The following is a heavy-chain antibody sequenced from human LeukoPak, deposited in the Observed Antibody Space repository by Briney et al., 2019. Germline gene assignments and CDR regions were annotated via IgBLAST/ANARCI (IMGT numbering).Heavy chain of an antibody. Sequence: PSETLSLTCSVSGGSIRSSGHCWGWIRQPPGKGLEYIGRIYNSGNTYYNPSLKSRVTISVDTSKNQFSLMLSSVTAADTAVYYCARLENKNCFDYWGQGALVTASS. CDR1: GGSIRSSGHC. V-gene: IGHV4-39*01. CDR3: ARLENKNCFDY. D-gene: IGHD1-1*01. CDR2: IYNSGNT. J-gene: IGHJ4*02.